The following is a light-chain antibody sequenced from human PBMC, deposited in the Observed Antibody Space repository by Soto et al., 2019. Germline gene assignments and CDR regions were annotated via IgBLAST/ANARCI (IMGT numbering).Light chain of an antibody. Sequence: QSVLTQPASVSGSPGQSITISCTGTSSDVGGYKYVSWYQQHPVKAPNFIFFDVSIRPSGVSNRFSGSKSGNTASLTISGLQAEDEADYYCSSYTSSSTLSYVFGTGTKVTVL. CDR3: SSYTSSSTLSYV. CDR1: SSDVGGYKY. V-gene: IGLV2-14*01. CDR2: DVS. J-gene: IGLJ1*01.